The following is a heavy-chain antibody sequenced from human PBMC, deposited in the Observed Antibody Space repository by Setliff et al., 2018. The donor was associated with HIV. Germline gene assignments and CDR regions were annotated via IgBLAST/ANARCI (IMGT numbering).Heavy chain of an antibody. CDR3: ATGIRVTGSDYFDY. J-gene: IGHJ4*02. D-gene: IGHD3-10*01. Sequence: AASVKVSCKASGYTFTGYYIHWVRQAPGQGLEWMGWINPNSDDTIYAQTFQGRVTMTRDTSTSTAYMELGSLRSEDTAVYYCATGIRVTGSDYFDYWGQGTLVTVSS. CDR1: GYTFTGYY. CDR2: INPNSDDT. V-gene: IGHV1-2*02.